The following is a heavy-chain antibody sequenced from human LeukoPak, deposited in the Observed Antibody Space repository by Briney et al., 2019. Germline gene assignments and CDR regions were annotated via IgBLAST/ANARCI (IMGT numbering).Heavy chain of an antibody. CDR2: INPSGGST. CDR3: ARGYCSSTSCHRLYYFDY. Sequence: ASVKVSCKASGYTFTSYYMHCVRQAPGQGLEWMGIINPSGGSTSYAQKFQGRVTMTRDTSTSTVYMELSSLRSEDTAVYYCARGYCSSTSCHRLYYFDYWGQGTLVTVSS. D-gene: IGHD2-2*01. CDR1: GYTFTSYY. V-gene: IGHV1-46*01. J-gene: IGHJ4*02.